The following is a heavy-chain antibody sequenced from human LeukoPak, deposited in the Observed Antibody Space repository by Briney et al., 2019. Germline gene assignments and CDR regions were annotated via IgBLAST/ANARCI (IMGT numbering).Heavy chain of an antibody. CDR1: RFTFSGYA. D-gene: IGHD5-12*01. V-gene: IGHV3-23*01. CDR2: ITGSGSNT. J-gene: IGHJ4*02. CDR3: AKEASGHISDYIDY. Sequence: PGGSLRLSCAASRFTFSGYAMSWVRQAPGKGLEWVSAITGSGSNTYYADSVKGRFTTSRDNSKNTLYLQMNSLRADDTAVYYCAKEASGHISDYIDYWGQGTLVTVSS.